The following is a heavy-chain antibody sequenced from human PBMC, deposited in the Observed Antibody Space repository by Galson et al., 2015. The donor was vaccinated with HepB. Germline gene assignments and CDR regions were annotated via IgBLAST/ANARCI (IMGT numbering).Heavy chain of an antibody. V-gene: IGHV4-59*08. CDR3: ASLSLGAFGEVDP. CDR1: GGSISSYY. D-gene: IGHD3-10*01. J-gene: IGHJ5*02. CDR2: ISHSGST. Sequence: ETLSLTCTVSGGSISSYYWTWIRQSPGKGLEWIGHISHSGSTTHNASLKSRVTISVDTSKNEFSLKLNSVTAADTAVYYCASLSLGAFGEVDPWGQGTLVTVSS.